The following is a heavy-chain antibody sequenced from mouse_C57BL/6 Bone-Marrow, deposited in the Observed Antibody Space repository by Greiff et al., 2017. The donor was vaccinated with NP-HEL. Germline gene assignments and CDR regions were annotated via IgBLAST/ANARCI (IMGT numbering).Heavy chain of an antibody. CDR1: GFSFNTYA. CDR2: IRSKSNNYAT. Sequence: EVHLVESGGGLVQPKGSLKLSCAASGFSFNTYAMNWVRQAPGKGLEWVARIRSKSNNYATYYADSVKDRFTISRDDSESMLYLQMNNLKTEDTAMYYCVRPYYYGSSWSWFAYWGQGTLVTVSA. V-gene: IGHV10-1*01. CDR3: VRPYYYGSSWSWFAY. D-gene: IGHD1-1*01. J-gene: IGHJ3*01.